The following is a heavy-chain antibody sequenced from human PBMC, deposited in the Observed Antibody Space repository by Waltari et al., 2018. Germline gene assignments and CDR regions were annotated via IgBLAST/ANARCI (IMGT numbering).Heavy chain of an antibody. V-gene: IGHV3-33*01. J-gene: IGHJ4*02. CDR2: IWYDGTNK. D-gene: IGHD4-17*01. CDR3: ARDPSDYALFDY. CDR1: GFTFRSTG. Sequence: VQLVESGGGVGQPGWSLRLSCAASGFTFRSTGLHGVRQAPGKGLEWLAVIWYDGTNKSYADSVKGRFTISRDNSKNTLYLQMNSLRAEDTAVYYCARDPSDYALFDYWGQGTLVTVSS.